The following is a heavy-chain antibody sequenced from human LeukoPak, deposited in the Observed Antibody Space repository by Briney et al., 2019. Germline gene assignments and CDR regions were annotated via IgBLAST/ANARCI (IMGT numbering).Heavy chain of an antibody. V-gene: IGHV3-30-3*01. CDR3: SLPDRGVILKVAYFDY. CDR2: ISYDGSNK. CDR1: GFTFSNYA. J-gene: IGHJ4*02. Sequence: PGRSLRLSCAASGFTFSNYAMHWVRQAPGKGLEWVAVISYDGSNKYFADSVKGRFTISRDNSKNTLYLQMNSLRAEDTAVYYCSLPDRGVILKVAYFDYWGQGTLVTVSS. D-gene: IGHD3-10*01.